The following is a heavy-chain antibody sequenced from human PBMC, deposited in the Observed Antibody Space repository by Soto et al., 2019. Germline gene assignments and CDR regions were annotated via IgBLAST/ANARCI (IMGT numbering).Heavy chain of an antibody. CDR3: AKDVEGGSLFRGAFDY. J-gene: IGHJ4*02. CDR2: ISASGGAT. CDR1: GFTFRSYT. V-gene: IGHV3-23*01. D-gene: IGHD1-26*01. Sequence: PGGSLRLSCVASGFTFRSYTMSWVRQAPGKGLEWVAAISASGGATIHADSVKGRLTISRDNSKNTLYLQMNSLRAEDTAVYYCAKDVEGGSLFRGAFDYWGQGTQVTVSS.